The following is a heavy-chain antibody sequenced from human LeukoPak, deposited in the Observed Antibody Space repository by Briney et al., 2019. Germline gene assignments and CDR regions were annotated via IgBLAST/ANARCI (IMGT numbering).Heavy chain of an antibody. V-gene: IGHV1-69*13. CDR1: GYTLTELS. Sequence: SVKVSCKVSGYTLTELSMHWVRQAPGKGLEWMGGTIPIFGTANYAQKFQGRVTITADESTSTAYMELSSLRSEDTAVYYCARYGDYSSWYMDVWGKGTTVTVSS. D-gene: IGHD4-17*01. CDR2: TIPIFGTA. CDR3: ARYGDYSSWYMDV. J-gene: IGHJ6*03.